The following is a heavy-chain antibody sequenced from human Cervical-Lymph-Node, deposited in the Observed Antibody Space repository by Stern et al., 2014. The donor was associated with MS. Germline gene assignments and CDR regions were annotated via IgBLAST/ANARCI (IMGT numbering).Heavy chain of an antibody. D-gene: IGHD6-13*01. CDR1: GYTFTSYG. CDR2: ISAYNGNT. J-gene: IGHJ6*02. CDR3: ARDGIAAAGKGEIYYYYGMDV. Sequence: QVQLVESGAEVKKPGASVKVSCKASGYTFTSYGISWVRQAPGHGLEWMGWISAYNGNTNYAQKLQGRVTMTTDTSTSTAYMELRSLRSDDTAVYYCARDGIAAAGKGEIYYYYGMDVWGQGTTVTVSS. V-gene: IGHV1-18*01.